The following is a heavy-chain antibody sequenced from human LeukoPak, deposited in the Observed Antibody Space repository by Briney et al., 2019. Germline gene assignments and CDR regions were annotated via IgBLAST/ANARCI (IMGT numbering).Heavy chain of an antibody. CDR2: IKQDGSEK. CDR3: ARTYGSGSYYNIYYYFDY. CDR1: GFTFSSYW. D-gene: IGHD3-10*01. V-gene: IGHV3-7*02. J-gene: IGHJ4*02. Sequence: GGSLRLSCAASGFTFSSYWMSWVRQAPGKGLEWVANIKQDGSEKYYVDSVKGRFTISRDNAKNSLYLQMNSLRAEDTAVYYCARTYGSGSYYNIYYYFDYWGQGTLVTVS.